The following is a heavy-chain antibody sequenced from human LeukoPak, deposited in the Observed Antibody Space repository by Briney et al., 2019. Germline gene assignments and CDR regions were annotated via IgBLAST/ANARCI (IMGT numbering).Heavy chain of an antibody. V-gene: IGHV3-23*01. CDR1: GFTFRNYA. Sequence: GGSLRLSCAASGFTFRNYAMTWVRQAPGKGLDWVALIGARDGRTYYADPVKGRFTISRDNSKNTLYLQMNSLRAEDTAVYYCARVNYDSSGNRRYFQYWGQGTLVTVSS. D-gene: IGHD3-22*01. CDR3: ARVNYDSSGNRRYFQY. J-gene: IGHJ1*01. CDR2: IGARDGRT.